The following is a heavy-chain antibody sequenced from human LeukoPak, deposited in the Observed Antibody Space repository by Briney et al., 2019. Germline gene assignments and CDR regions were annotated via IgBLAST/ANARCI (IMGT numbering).Heavy chain of an antibody. Sequence: PGGSLRLSCAASGFTFDDYAMHWVRQAPGKGLEWVSLISGDGGSTYYADSVKGRFTISRDNSKNSLYLQMNSLRTEDTALYYCAKDMRRGRIAAPFDYWGQGTLVTVSS. CDR3: AKDMRRGRIAAPFDY. CDR1: GFTFDDYA. J-gene: IGHJ4*02. V-gene: IGHV3-43*02. CDR2: ISGDGGST. D-gene: IGHD6-13*01.